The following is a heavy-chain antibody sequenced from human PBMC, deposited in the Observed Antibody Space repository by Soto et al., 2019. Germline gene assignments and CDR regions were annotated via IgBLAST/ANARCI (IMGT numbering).Heavy chain of an antibody. CDR1: GFTFSNAW. CDR3: TTDSYITSIIVRFDY. D-gene: IGHD3-22*01. CDR2: VKSKNDGGTT. J-gene: IGHJ4*01. Sequence: GGSLRLSCAASGFTFSNAWINWVRQAPGKGLEWVGRVKSKNDGGTTDFAAPVKGRFAISRDDSKNMVYLEMNSLQTEDTAIYYCTTDSYITSIIVRFDYWGHGTLVTVSS. V-gene: IGHV3-15*07.